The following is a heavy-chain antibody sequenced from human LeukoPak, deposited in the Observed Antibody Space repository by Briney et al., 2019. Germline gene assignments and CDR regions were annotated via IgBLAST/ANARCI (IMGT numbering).Heavy chain of an antibody. Sequence: ASVKVSCKASGYTFTSYGISWVRQAPGQGLEWMGWISAYNGNTNYAQKLQGRVTMTTDTSTSTAYMELRSLRSDDTAVYYCARCPAILTGYYNGHFDPWGQGTLVTVSS. CDR3: ARCPAILTGYYNGHFDP. CDR1: GYTFTSYG. V-gene: IGHV1-18*01. D-gene: IGHD3-9*01. J-gene: IGHJ5*02. CDR2: ISAYNGNT.